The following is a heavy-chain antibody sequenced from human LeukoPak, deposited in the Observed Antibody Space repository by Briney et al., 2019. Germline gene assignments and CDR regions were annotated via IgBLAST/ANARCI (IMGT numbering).Heavy chain of an antibody. Sequence: GGSLRLSCAASGFTFNSYAMSWVRQAPGKGLEWVSTIPSSGGSTYYADSVKCRFTISRDNSKNTLHVQMNSLRAEDTAVYYCAKHMGSSSGYYFPDWGQGTLVTVSS. D-gene: IGHD3-22*01. CDR3: AKHMGSSSGYYFPD. CDR2: IPSSGGST. CDR1: GFTFNSYA. J-gene: IGHJ4*02. V-gene: IGHV3-23*01.